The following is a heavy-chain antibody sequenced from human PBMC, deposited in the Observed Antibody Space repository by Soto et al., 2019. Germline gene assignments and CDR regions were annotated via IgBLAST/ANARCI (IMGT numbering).Heavy chain of an antibody. V-gene: IGHV4-4*02. D-gene: IGHD3-22*01. CDR2: IYHSGST. J-gene: IGHJ4*02. Sequence: NPSETLSLTCAVSGGSISSSNWWSWVRQPPGKGLEWIGEIYHSGSTNYNPSLKSRVTISVDKSKNQFSLKLSSVTAADTAVYYCARDRPYYYDSSGYREYYFDYWGQGTLVTVSS. CDR1: GGSISSSNW. CDR3: ARDRPYYYDSSGYREYYFDY.